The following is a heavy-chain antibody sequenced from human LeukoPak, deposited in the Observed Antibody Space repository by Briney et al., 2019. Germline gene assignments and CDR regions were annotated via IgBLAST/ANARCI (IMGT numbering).Heavy chain of an antibody. CDR3: AELGITMIGGV. V-gene: IGHV3-30*04. CDR2: ILYDGSNK. CDR1: GFTFSSYA. Sequence: GGSLRLSCAASGFTFSSYAMHWVRQAPGKGLEWVAVILYDGSNKYFADSVKGRFTISRDNAKNSLYLQMNSLRAEDTAVYYCAELGITMIGGVWGKGTTVTISS. J-gene: IGHJ6*04. D-gene: IGHD3-10*02.